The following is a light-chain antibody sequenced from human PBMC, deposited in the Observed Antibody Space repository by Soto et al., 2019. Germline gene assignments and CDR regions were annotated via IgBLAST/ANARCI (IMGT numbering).Light chain of an antibody. V-gene: IGKV2-30*01. CDR1: QSLVYSDGDTY. Sequence: DVVMTQSPLSLPVTLGQPASISCKSSQSLVYSDGDTYLNWFQQRPGQPPRRLIYKISNRDSGVPDRLSGTGSGTDFTLKISRVEAEDVGIYYCMQGSHWPSTFGQGTKLEIK. CDR2: KIS. CDR3: MQGSHWPST. J-gene: IGKJ2*01.